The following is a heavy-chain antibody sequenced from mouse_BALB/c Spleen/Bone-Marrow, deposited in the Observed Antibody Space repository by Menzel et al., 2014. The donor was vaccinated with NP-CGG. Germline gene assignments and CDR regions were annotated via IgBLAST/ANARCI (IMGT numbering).Heavy chain of an antibody. CDR1: GYTFSSYW. Sequence: VQLQQSGAELMKPGASVKISCKATGYTFSSYWIEWVKQRPGHGLEWIGEILPGSGSTNYNEKFKGKATFTADTSSNTAYMQLSSLTAEDSAVYYCAGTGTDWYFDVWGAGTTVTVSS. CDR3: AGTGTDWYFDV. V-gene: IGHV1-9*01. CDR2: ILPGSGST. J-gene: IGHJ1*01. D-gene: IGHD4-1*01.